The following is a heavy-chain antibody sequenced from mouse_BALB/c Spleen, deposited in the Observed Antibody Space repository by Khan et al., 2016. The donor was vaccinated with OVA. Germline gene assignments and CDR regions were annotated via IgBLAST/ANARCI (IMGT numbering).Heavy chain of an antibody. J-gene: IGHJ1*01. D-gene: IGHD1-1*01. CDR1: GISITTRNYR. Sequence: EVQLQESGPGLVKPSQTVSLTCTVTGISITTRNYRWSWIRQFPGNKLEWIGYIYYSGLITYNPSLTSRATITRDTSKNQFFLEMNSLTAEDTATYYCARDEYYSYWYFDVWGAGTTVTVSS. CDR2: IYYSGLI. V-gene: IGHV3-5*02. CDR3: ARDEYYSYWYFDV.